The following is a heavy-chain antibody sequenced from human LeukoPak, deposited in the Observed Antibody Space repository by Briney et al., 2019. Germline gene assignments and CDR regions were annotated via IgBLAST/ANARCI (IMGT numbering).Heavy chain of an antibody. V-gene: IGHV1-69*05. Sequence: SVKVSCKASGGTFSSYAISWARQAPGQGLEWMGGIIPIFGTANYAQKFQGRVTITTDESTSTAYMELSSLRSEDTAVYYCARDSRQEGIAVAGGDAFDIWGQGTMVTVSS. CDR2: IIPIFGTA. CDR1: GGTFSSYA. CDR3: ARDSRQEGIAVAGGDAFDI. J-gene: IGHJ3*02. D-gene: IGHD6-19*01.